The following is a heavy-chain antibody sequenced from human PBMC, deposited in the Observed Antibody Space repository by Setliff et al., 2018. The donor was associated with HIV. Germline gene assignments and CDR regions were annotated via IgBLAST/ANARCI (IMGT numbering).Heavy chain of an antibody. CDR3: ARATTTPIAGMLAPPPDY. Sequence: SETLSLTCSVSGDSISTGTYYWGWIRQPPGKGLEWIGSVSYSGSTLYKPSLKSRVSISVDTSKNQFSLNLSSVTAADTAVYYCARATTTPIAGMLAPPPDYWGQGTLVTVSS. CDR2: VSYSGST. V-gene: IGHV4-39*07. CDR1: GDSISTGTYY. D-gene: IGHD6-13*01. J-gene: IGHJ4*02.